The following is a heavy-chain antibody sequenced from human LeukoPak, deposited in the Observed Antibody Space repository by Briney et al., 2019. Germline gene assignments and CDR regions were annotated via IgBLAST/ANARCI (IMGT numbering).Heavy chain of an antibody. CDR3: ARVGPSDYYYYMDV. V-gene: IGHV4-34*01. CDR2: INHSGST. CDR1: GGSFSGYY. D-gene: IGHD3-10*01. J-gene: IGHJ6*03. Sequence: SETLSLTCAVYGGSFSGYYWSWIRQPPGKGLEWIGEINHSGSTNYNPSLKSRVTISVDTSKNQFSLKLSSVTAADTAVYYCARVGPSDYYYYMDVWGKGTTVTVSS.